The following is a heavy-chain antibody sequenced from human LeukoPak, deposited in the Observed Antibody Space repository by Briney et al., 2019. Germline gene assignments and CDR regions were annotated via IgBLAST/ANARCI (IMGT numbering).Heavy chain of an antibody. CDR2: INHSGST. Sequence: PSETLSLTCAVYGGSFSGYYWSWIRQAPGKGLKWIGEINHSGSTNYNPSLKSRVTISVDTSKNQFSLKLSSVTAADTAVYYCAGRIVVVPAAIDNWFDPWGQGTLVTVSS. V-gene: IGHV4-34*01. D-gene: IGHD2-2*01. CDR1: GGSFSGYY. CDR3: AGRIVVVPAAIDNWFDP. J-gene: IGHJ5*02.